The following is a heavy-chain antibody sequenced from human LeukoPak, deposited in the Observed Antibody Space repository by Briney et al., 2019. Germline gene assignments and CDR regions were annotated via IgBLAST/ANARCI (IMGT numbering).Heavy chain of an antibody. CDR3: ARGTYYYDSSGYYSNDAFDI. J-gene: IGHJ3*02. Sequence: KPSETLSLTCAVSGGSISSSNWWSWVRQPPGKGLEWIGEIYHSGSTNYNPSLKSRVTISVDKSKNQFSLKLSSVTAADTAVYYCARGTYYYDSSGYYSNDAFDIWGQGTMVTVSS. CDR1: GGSISSSNW. D-gene: IGHD3-22*01. V-gene: IGHV4-4*02. CDR2: IYHSGST.